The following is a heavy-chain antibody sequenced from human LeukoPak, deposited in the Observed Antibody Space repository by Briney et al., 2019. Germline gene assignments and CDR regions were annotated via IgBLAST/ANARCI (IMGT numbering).Heavy chain of an antibody. CDR1: GYTFTIFG. CDR3: VRDRGDNAGWIFFGY. D-gene: IGHD6-19*01. V-gene: IGHV1-18*04. Sequence: ASVKVSCKASGYTFTIFGISWVRQAPGQGLEWMGWISGYNGHTKYAQNLQGRVTMTTDTSTSTAYMELRSLRSDDTAVYYCVRDRGDNAGWIFFGYWGQGTLVTVSS. J-gene: IGHJ4*02. CDR2: ISGYNGHT.